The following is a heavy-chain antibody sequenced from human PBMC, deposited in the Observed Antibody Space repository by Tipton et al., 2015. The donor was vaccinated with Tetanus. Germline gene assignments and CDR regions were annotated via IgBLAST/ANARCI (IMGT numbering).Heavy chain of an antibody. CDR3: ARDQARGARGWNYFDY. J-gene: IGHJ4*02. CDR1: GGSISSGGYY. Sequence: TLSLTCTVSGGSISSGGYYWSWIRQHPGKGLEWIGDIYYSGGTYYNPSLKSRATISVDTSKNQFSLKLNSVTAADTAVYYCARDQARGARGWNYFDYWGQGTLVTVSS. D-gene: IGHD1-26*01. V-gene: IGHV4-31*03. CDR2: IYYSGGT.